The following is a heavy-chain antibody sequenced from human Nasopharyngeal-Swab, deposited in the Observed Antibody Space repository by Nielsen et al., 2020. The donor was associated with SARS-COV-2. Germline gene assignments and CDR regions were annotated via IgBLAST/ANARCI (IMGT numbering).Heavy chain of an antibody. Sequence: GESLKISCAASGFTFSSYWMHWVRQVPGKGLVWVSRVNSDGSDTIYADSVKGRFTISRDNSKNTLYLQMNSLRADDTAVYYCATPRGFSGYDYGYWGQGNLVTVSS. V-gene: IGHV3-74*01. CDR2: VNSDGSDT. D-gene: IGHD5-12*01. CDR3: ATPRGFSGYDYGY. CDR1: GFTFSSYW. J-gene: IGHJ4*02.